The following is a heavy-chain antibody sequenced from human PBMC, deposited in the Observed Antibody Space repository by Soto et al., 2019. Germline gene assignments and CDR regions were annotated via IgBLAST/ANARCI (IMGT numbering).Heavy chain of an antibody. CDR3: AKDRSTMRWFDP. D-gene: IGHD1-1*01. V-gene: IGHV4-4*07. Sequence: PSETLSLTCAVSGASVRSYHWSWIRQAAGKGLEWIGRVQMSGTTNYNPSLKTRVTMSLDTSKYEVSLRMTSVTAADTAVYFCAKDRSTMRWFDPWGQGILVTVSS. CDR1: GASVRSYH. J-gene: IGHJ5*02. CDR2: VQMSGTT.